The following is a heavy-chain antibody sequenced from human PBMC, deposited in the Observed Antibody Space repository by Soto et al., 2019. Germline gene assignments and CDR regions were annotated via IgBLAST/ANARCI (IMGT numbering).Heavy chain of an antibody. CDR2: MSNDGDRI. CDR3: AKDIYRNSYGFDV. Sequence: QLLESGGGSVQPGGSLRLSCVASGFIFSNYGMTCVRQAPGKGLEWVSGMSNDGDRIYYADSVRGRFTISRDNSKNTVFLQMNSLRAEDTALYYCAKDIYRNSYGFDVWGQGTMVTVS. J-gene: IGHJ3*01. D-gene: IGHD5-12*01. CDR1: GFIFSNYG. V-gene: IGHV3-23*01.